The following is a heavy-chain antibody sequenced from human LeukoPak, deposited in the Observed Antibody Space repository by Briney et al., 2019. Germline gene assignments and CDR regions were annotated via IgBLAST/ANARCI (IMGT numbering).Heavy chain of an antibody. V-gene: IGHV3-7*01. CDR2: IKQEGSQN. CDR3: ARDRLDLGVVGYGMDV. J-gene: IGHJ6*02. CDR1: AFTLSSYW. Sequence: GGSLRLSCAASAFTLSSYWMTWVRQVPGEVLEWVANIKQEGSQNYYGDSVKGRFSISRDNAKNSLYLQMNSLRAEDTAVYYCARDRLDLGVVGYGMDVWGQGTTVTVSS. D-gene: IGHD3-3*01.